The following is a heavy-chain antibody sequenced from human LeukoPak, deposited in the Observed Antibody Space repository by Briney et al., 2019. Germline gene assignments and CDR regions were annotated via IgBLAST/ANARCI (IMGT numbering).Heavy chain of an antibody. Sequence: GGSLRLSCAASGFTLSSYAMSWVRQAPGKGLEWVSLISGNAGSTYYADSVKGRFTISRENAKNSLYLQMNSLRAGDTAVYYCARGGDSSSLYYYYYGMDVWGQGTTVTVSS. J-gene: IGHJ6*02. CDR3: ARGGDSSSLYYYYYGMDV. CDR2: ISGNAGST. D-gene: IGHD6-13*01. V-gene: IGHV3-23*01. CDR1: GFTLSSYA.